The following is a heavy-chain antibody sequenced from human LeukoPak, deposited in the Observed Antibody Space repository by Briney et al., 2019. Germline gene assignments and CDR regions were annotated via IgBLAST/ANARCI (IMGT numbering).Heavy chain of an antibody. CDR2: IYYSGST. V-gene: IGHV4-59*01. D-gene: IGHD3-10*01. Sequence: SETLSLTCTVSGGSISSYYWSWIRQPPGKGLEWIGYIYYSGSTNYNPSLKSRVTISVDTSKNQFSLKLSSVTAADTAVYYCARDKRSPGYFDYWGQGTLVTVSS. CDR1: GGSISSYY. CDR3: ARDKRSPGYFDY. J-gene: IGHJ4*02.